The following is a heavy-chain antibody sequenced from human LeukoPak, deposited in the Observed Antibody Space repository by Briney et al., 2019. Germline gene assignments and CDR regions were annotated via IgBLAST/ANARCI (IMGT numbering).Heavy chain of an antibody. V-gene: IGHV3-30*02. CDR1: GFTFSSYG. CDR2: IWYDGSNK. J-gene: IGHJ3*02. D-gene: IGHD3-3*01. CDR3: AKDANYDFWSGYPGSI. Sequence: GGSLRLSCAASGFTFSSYGMHWVRQAPGKGLEWVAVIWYDGSNKYYADSVKGRFTISRDNSKNTLYLQMNSLRAEDTAVYYCAKDANYDFWSGYPGSIWGQGTMVTVSS.